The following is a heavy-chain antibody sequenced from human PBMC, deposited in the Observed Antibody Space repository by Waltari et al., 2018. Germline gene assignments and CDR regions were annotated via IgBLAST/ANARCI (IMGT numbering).Heavy chain of an antibody. CDR3: AREVRSGYMAV. CDR1: GGSISSYY. Sequence: QVQLQESGPGLVKPSETLSLTCTVSGGSISSYYWSWIRQPPGKGLEWIGYIYYSGSPNYTPSLRSRVTISVDTSKNQFSLKLSSVTAADTAVYYCAREVRSGYMAVWGKGTTVTISS. D-gene: IGHD3-10*01. V-gene: IGHV4-59*01. J-gene: IGHJ6*03. CDR2: IYYSGSP.